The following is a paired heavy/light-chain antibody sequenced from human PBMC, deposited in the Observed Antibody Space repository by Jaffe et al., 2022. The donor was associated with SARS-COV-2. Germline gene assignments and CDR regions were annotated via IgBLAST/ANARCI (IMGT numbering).Light chain of an antibody. Sequence: DIQMTQSPSSVSASVGDRVTITCRASQGISSWLVWYQQKPGKAPNLLIYAASILQSGVPSRFSGSGSGTDFTLTINSLQPEDFATYYCQQASNFPITFGQGTRLEIK. CDR3: QQASNFPIT. CDR2: AAS. J-gene: IGKJ5*01. CDR1: QGISSW. V-gene: IGKV1-12*01.
Heavy chain of an antibody. V-gene: IGHV4-39*01. D-gene: IGHD3-10*01. J-gene: IGHJ5*02. CDR2: LRYTGST. CDR3: ARRNYYNSGSYFP. CDR1: GGSISTYNYY. Sequence: QLQLQESGPGLVQPSETLSLTCTVSGGSISTYNYYWGWIRQPPGKGLEWIGSLRYTGSTYYNPSLKSRVTISVDTSKNQFSLKLSSVTAADTAVYYCARRNYYNSGSYFPWGQGTLVTVSS.